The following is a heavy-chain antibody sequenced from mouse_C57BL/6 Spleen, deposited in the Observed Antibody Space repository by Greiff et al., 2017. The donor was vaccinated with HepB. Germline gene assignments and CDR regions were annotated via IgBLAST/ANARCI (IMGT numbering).Heavy chain of an antibody. J-gene: IGHJ3*01. CDR3: ARGWLLRMGAY. V-gene: IGHV1-69*01. CDR2: IDPSDSYT. D-gene: IGHD2-3*01. Sequence: QVQLQQPGAELVMPGASVKLSCKASGYTFTSYWMHWVKQRPGQGLEWIGEIDPSDSYTNYNQKFKGKSTLTVDKSSSTAYMQLRSLTSEDSAVYYCARGWLLRMGAYWGQGTLVTVSA. CDR1: GYTFTSYW.